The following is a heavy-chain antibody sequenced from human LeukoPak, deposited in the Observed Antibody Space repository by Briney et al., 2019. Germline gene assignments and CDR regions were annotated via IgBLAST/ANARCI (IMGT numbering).Heavy chain of an antibody. J-gene: IGHJ4*02. CDR3: ATLFPFDY. Sequence: SETLSLTRTVSGGSISSYYWSWIRQPPGKGLEWIGEINHSGSTNYNPSLKSRVTISVDTSKNQFSLKLNSVTAADTAVYYCATLFPFDYWGQGTLVTVSS. CDR1: GGSISSYY. V-gene: IGHV4-34*01. D-gene: IGHD2-21*01. CDR2: INHSGST.